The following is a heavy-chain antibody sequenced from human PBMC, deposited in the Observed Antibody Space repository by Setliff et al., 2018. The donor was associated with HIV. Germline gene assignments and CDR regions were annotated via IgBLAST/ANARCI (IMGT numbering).Heavy chain of an antibody. Sequence: GGSLRLSCEASGFTFSTYSMHWVRQAPGKGLEYVSAISSNGGSTYYADSVKGRFTISRDNSKNTLYLQMSSLRVEDTAVYYCVKAVIVVIPAAIFDYWGQGTLVTVSS. CDR2: ISSNGGST. CDR1: GFTFSTYS. V-gene: IGHV3-64D*09. J-gene: IGHJ4*02. D-gene: IGHD2-2*01. CDR3: VKAVIVVIPAAIFDY.